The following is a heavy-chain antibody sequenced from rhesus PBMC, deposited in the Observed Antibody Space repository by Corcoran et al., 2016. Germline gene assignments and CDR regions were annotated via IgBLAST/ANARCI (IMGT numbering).Heavy chain of an antibody. Sequence: QVQLQESGPGLVKPSETLSLTCAVSGGSISGGYDWSWIRQPPGKGLEWIGYIDGSSTNYNPSLKNRVTISKDTSKNQFSLKLSSVTAADTAVYYCARHLSTWSTNFDYWGQGVLVTVSS. J-gene: IGHJ4*01. CDR2: IDGSST. CDR3: ARHLSTWSTNFDY. CDR1: GGSISGGYD. D-gene: IGHD6-13*01. V-gene: IGHV4-76*01.